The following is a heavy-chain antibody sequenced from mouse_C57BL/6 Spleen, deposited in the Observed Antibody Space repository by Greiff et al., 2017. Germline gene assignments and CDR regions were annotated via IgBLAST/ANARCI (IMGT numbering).Heavy chain of an antibody. D-gene: IGHD2-3*01. CDR2: INPSSGYT. CDR3: APYDIFAY. CDR1: GYTFTSYW. Sequence: QVQLLQSGAELAKPGASVKLSCKASGYTFTSYWMHWVKQRPGQGLEWIGYINPSSGYTKYNQKFKDKATLTADKSSSTAYMQLSSLEYAVSAVYYCAPYDIFAYWGQGTLVTVSA. J-gene: IGHJ3*01. V-gene: IGHV1-7*01.